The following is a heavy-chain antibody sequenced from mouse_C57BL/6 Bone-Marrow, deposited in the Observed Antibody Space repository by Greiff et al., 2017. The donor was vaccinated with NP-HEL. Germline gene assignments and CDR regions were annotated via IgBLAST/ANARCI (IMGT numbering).Heavy chain of an antibody. CDR2: INPSSGYT. V-gene: IGHV1-4*01. CDR1: GYTFTSYT. D-gene: IGHD1-1*01. J-gene: IGHJ1*03. CDR3: ARSPIYYDGSSRSRYWYFDV. Sequence: QVQLQQSGAELARPGASVKMSCKASGYTFTSYTMHWVKQRPGQGLEWIGYINPSSGYTKYNQKFKGKATLTADKSSSTAYMQLSSLTSEDAAVYYCARSPIYYDGSSRSRYWYFDVWGTGTTVTVAS.